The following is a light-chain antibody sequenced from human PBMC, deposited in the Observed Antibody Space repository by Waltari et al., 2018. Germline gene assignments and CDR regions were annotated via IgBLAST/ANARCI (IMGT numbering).Light chain of an antibody. CDR3: QQSYSTPRT. CDR1: QSISSY. Sequence: DIQMTQSPSSLSASVGDRVTITCRASQSISSYLNWYQQKPGKAPKLLIYAASSLQRGVPSRVSGSGSGTDFTLTIGSLQPEDFATYYCQQSYSTPRTFGQGTKVEIK. V-gene: IGKV1-39*01. J-gene: IGKJ1*01. CDR2: AAS.